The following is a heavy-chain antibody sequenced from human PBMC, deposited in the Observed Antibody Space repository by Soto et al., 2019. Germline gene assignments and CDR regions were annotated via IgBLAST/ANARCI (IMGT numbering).Heavy chain of an antibody. CDR2: ISSSSSYI. J-gene: IGHJ4*02. D-gene: IGHD4-17*01. V-gene: IGHV3-21*01. Sequence: VQLVESGGGLVKPGGSLRLSCAASGFTFSSYSMNWVRQAPGKGLEWVSSISSSSSYIYYADSVKGRFTISRDNAKNSLYLQMNSLRAEDTAVYYCASRIDYGDYGGYWGQGTLVTVSS. CDR3: ASRIDYGDYGGY. CDR1: GFTFSSYS.